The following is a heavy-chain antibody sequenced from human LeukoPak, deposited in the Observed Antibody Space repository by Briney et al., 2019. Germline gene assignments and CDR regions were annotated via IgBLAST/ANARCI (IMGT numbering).Heavy chain of an antibody. Sequence: GEALKISCEGSGYSFTSSWIGWVRQMPGKGLEWMGIIDPGYSDIRYSPSSQGQVTISADKSITTAYLQWSSLKASDTAIYYCAGGLYCSGGGGRFDYWGQGTLVTVSS. CDR3: AGGLYCSGGGGRFDY. D-gene: IGHD2-15*01. CDR2: IDPGYSDI. J-gene: IGHJ4*02. V-gene: IGHV5-51*01. CDR1: GYSFTSSW.